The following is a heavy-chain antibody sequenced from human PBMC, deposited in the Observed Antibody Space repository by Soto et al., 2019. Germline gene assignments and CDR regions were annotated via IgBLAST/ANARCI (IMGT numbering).Heavy chain of an antibody. Sequence: SETLSLTCTVSGCSISSGGYYWSWIRQHPGKGLEWIGYIYNSGSTYYNPSLKSRVTISVDTSKNQFSLKLSSVTAADTAVYYCARGPGSGWYDYWGQGTLVTVSS. V-gene: IGHV4-31*03. D-gene: IGHD6-19*01. J-gene: IGHJ4*02. CDR2: IYNSGST. CDR1: GCSISSGGYY. CDR3: ARGPGSGWYDY.